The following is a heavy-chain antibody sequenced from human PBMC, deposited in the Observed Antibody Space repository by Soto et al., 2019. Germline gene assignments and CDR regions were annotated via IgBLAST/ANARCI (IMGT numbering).Heavy chain of an antibody. CDR2: ISSSSSTI. CDR1: GFTFGSYS. Sequence: GGSLRLSCAASGFTFGSYSMNWVRQAPGKGLEWVSYISSSSSTIYYADSVKGRFTISRDNAKNSLYLQMNSLRDEDTAVYYCARVMAAQNWNRRGGMDVWGQGTTVTVSS. V-gene: IGHV3-48*02. CDR3: ARVMAAQNWNRRGGMDV. D-gene: IGHD1-1*01. J-gene: IGHJ6*02.